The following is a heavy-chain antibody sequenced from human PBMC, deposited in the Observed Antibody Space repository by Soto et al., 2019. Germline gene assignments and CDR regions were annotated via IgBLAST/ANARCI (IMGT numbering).Heavy chain of an antibody. V-gene: IGHV4-31*03. J-gene: IGHJ4*02. Sequence: QVQLQESGPGLVKPSQTLSLTCTVSGGSISSGGYYWSWIRQHPGKGLEWIGYIYYSGSTYNKPSLKSRLTISVDTSKNQFSLKLRSVTAADTAVYYCARAKAGGYYYYYFDYWGQGTLVTVSS. CDR3: ARAKAGGYYYYYFDY. CDR1: GGSISSGGYY. D-gene: IGHD3-22*01. CDR2: IYYSGST.